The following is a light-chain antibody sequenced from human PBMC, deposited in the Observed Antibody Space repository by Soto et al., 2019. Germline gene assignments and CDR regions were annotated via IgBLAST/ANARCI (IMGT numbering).Light chain of an antibody. CDR2: DAS. V-gene: IGKV1-13*02. Sequence: AIQLIQSPSSLSASVGARVTITCRASQGISSALAWYQQKPGKAPKLLIYDASSLESGVPSRFSGSGSGTDFTLTISSLQPEDFATYYCQQFNSYPRTFGQGTKLEIK. J-gene: IGKJ2*01. CDR3: QQFNSYPRT. CDR1: QGISSA.